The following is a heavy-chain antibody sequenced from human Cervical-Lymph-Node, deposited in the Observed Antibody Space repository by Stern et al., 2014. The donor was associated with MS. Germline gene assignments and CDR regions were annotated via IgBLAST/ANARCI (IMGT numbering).Heavy chain of an antibody. CDR1: GISLNTSGVG. D-gene: IGHD1-26*01. V-gene: IGHV2-5*02. J-gene: IGHJ5*02. CDR2: LFWADDK. Sequence: QIPLKESGPTLVKPTPPPTLTCTLSGISLNTSGVGVGWFRKPPGKALERLAVLFWADDKRYSTSLKSRLTITKDTSKNQVVLAMTNMDPVDTATYYGAHTTYSGGYANWFDPWGQGTLVTVSS. CDR3: AHTTYSGGYANWFDP.